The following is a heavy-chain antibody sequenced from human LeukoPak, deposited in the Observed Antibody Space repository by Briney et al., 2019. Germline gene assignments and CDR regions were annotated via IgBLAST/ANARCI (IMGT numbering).Heavy chain of an antibody. D-gene: IGHD2-15*01. J-gene: IGHJ4*02. Sequence: ASVKVSCKASGYTFTSYGISWVRQAPGQGLEWMGWMNPNRGDTSYAQKFQGRVTMTRDTPINTAYMELGGLTSDDTAVYYCGRRRIDCSDTGCYVDYWGQGTLVTVSS. V-gene: IGHV1-2*02. CDR1: GYTFTSYG. CDR3: GRRRIDCSDTGCYVDY. CDR2: MNPNRGDT.